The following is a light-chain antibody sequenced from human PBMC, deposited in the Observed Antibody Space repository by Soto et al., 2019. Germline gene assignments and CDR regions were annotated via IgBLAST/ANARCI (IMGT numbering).Light chain of an antibody. CDR3: CSDAGSSTYV. Sequence: SALTQPDSVSGSPGQSITVSCTRTSSDVGSFNFVSSYQQHPGKAPKVVIYEVTKRPSGVSNRFSGSKSGNTASLTISGLQADDEVDYYCCSDAGSSTYVFGTGTKVTVL. J-gene: IGLJ1*01. CDR2: EVT. V-gene: IGLV2-23*02. CDR1: SSDVGSFNF.